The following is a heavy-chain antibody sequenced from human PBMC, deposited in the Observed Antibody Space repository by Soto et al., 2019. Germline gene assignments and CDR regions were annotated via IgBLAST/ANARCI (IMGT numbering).Heavy chain of an antibody. V-gene: IGHV1-3*01. CDR2: INAGNGNT. Sequence: QVRLVQSGAEVKKPGASVKVSCKASGYTFTSYAMHWVRQAPGQRLEWMGWINAGNGNTKYSQKFQGRVTITRDTSASTAYMELSSLRSEDTAVYYCARVLGYYYYYYMDVWGKGTTVTVSS. CDR1: GYTFTSYA. CDR3: ARVLGYYYYYYMDV. J-gene: IGHJ6*03.